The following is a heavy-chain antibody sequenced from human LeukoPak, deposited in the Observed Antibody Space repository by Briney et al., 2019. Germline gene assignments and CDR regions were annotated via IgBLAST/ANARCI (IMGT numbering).Heavy chain of an antibody. D-gene: IGHD6-6*01. V-gene: IGHV3-74*01. CDR1: GFTFSSYW. Sequence: PGGSLRLSCAASGFTFSSYWMHWVRQAPGKGLVWVSRISSDGSSTSYADSVKGRFTISRDNAKNTLYLQMNSLRAEDTAVYYCARPSSSSYYYYMDVWGKGTTVTVSS. J-gene: IGHJ6*03. CDR3: ARPSSSSYYYYMDV. CDR2: ISSDGSST.